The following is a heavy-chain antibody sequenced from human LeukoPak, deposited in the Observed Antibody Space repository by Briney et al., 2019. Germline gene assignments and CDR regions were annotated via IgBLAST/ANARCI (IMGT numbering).Heavy chain of an antibody. CDR1: VGSINGYY. CDR3: ARVTVVTTTGEDYFDY. D-gene: IGHD3-22*01. J-gene: IGHJ4*02. CDR2: IYTGGTT. Sequence: SETLSLTCTVSVGSINGYYWSWIRQPAGKGLEWIGHIYTGGTTNYNPSLKSRVTMSVDTSKNQLSLRLKSVTAADTAVYCCARVTVVTTTGEDYFDYWGQGTLVTVSP. V-gene: IGHV4-4*07.